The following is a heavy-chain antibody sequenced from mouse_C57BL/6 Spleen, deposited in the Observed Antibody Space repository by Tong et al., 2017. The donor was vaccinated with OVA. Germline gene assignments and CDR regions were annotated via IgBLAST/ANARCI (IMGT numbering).Heavy chain of an antibody. CDR1: GFNIKDDY. CDR2: IDPENGDT. V-gene: IGHV14-4*01. D-gene: IGHD1-1*01. J-gene: IGHJ1*03. Sequence: EVQLQESGAELVRPGASVKLSCTASGFNIKDDYMHWVKQRPEQGLEWIGWIDPENGDTEYASKFQGKATITADTSSNTAYLQLSSLTSEDTAIYYCARIPSHYYGSSYWYFDVWGTGTTVTVSS. CDR3: ARIPSHYYGSSYWYFDV.